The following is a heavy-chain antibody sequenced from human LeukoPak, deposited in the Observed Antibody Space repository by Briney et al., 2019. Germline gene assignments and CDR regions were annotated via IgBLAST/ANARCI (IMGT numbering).Heavy chain of an antibody. D-gene: IGHD5-24*01. CDR1: GYTLTELS. V-gene: IGHV1-24*01. CDR2: FDPEGGET. J-gene: IGHJ4*02. CDR3: ATDLRDGYFFDY. Sequence: ASVTVSCKVSGYTLTELSMHWVRQAPGKGLEWMGGFDPEGGETIYAQKFQGRVTMTEDTSTDTAYMELSSLRSEDTAVYYCATDLRDGYFFDYWGQGTLVTVSS.